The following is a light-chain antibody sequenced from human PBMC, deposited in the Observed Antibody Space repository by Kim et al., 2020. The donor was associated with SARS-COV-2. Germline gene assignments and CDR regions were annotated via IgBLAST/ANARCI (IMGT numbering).Light chain of an antibody. V-gene: IGKV1-5*03. CDR3: QQYNSYSYT. CDR1: QSISSW. CDR2: KAS. Sequence: STSEGDRVTITCLASQSISSWCAWYQQKPGKAPKLLIYKASSLESGVPSRFSGSGSGTEFPLTISSLQPDDFATYDCQQYNSYSYTFGQGTKLEI. J-gene: IGKJ2*01.